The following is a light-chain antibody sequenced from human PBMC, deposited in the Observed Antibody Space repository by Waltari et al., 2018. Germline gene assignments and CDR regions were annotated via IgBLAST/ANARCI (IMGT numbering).Light chain of an antibody. CDR3: QHYGRSAIT. CDR2: GAS. Sequence: EIVLTQSPVTLSLSPGERATRSCRASESITSNFIAWYQQEPGQAPRLLIHGASIRATGISDFFSGSGSGTDFTLTISRLEPEDFAVYYCQHYGRSAITFGQGTRLDIK. J-gene: IGKJ5*01. CDR1: ESITSNF. V-gene: IGKV3-20*01.